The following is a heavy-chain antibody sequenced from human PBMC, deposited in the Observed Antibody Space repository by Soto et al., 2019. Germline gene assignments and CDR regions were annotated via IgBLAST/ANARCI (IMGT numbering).Heavy chain of an antibody. CDR2: MNPNSGNT. D-gene: IGHD6-19*01. Sequence: QVQLVQSGAEVKKPGASVKVSCKASGYTFTSYDINWVRQATGQGLEWMGWMNPNSGNTGYAQKFQGRVTMTRNTSISTAYMELSSLRSEDTAVYYCARGQQGQWLASKIDAFDIWGQGTMVTVSS. J-gene: IGHJ3*02. CDR1: GYTFTSYD. V-gene: IGHV1-8*01. CDR3: ARGQQGQWLASKIDAFDI.